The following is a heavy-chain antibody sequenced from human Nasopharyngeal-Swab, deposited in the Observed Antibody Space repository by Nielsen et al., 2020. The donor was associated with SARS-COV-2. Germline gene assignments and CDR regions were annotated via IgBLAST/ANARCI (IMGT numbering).Heavy chain of an antibody. V-gene: IGHV3-7*03. Sequence: WIRQPPGKGLECVANIKQDGSEKYYVDSVKGRFTISRDNAKNSLYLQMNSLRAEDTAVYYCARGVLHNLYYYYGMDVWGQGTTVTVSS. D-gene: IGHD1-1*01. CDR2: IKQDGSEK. J-gene: IGHJ6*02. CDR3: ARGVLHNLYYYYGMDV.